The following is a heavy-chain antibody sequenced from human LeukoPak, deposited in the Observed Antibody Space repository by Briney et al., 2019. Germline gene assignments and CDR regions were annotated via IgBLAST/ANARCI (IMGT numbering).Heavy chain of an antibody. CDR1: GYSISSGYY. V-gene: IGHV4-38-2*02. Sequence: SETLSLTCTVSGYSISSGYYWGWIRQPPGKGLEWIGSIYHSGSTYYNPSLKSRVTISVDTSKNQFSLKLSSVTAADTAVYYCARGQLGGWFDPWGQGTLVTVSS. D-gene: IGHD5-18*01. CDR2: IYHSGST. J-gene: IGHJ5*02. CDR3: ARGQLGGWFDP.